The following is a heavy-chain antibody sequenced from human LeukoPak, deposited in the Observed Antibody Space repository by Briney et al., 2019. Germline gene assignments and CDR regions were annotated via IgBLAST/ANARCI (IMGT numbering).Heavy chain of an antibody. Sequence: GGSLRLSCAASGFTFSSYEMNWVRQAPGKGLEWVSYISSSSSYIYYADSVKGRFTISRDNAKNSLYLQMNSLRAEDTAVYYCARAELEYSSSSGFDYWGQGTLVTVSS. CDR1: GFTFSSYE. D-gene: IGHD6-6*01. CDR2: ISSSSSYI. J-gene: IGHJ4*02. V-gene: IGHV3-21*05. CDR3: ARAELEYSSSSGFDY.